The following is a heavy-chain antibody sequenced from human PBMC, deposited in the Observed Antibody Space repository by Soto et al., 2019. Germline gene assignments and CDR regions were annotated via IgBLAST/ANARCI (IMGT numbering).Heavy chain of an antibody. CDR1: GGSFSGYY. J-gene: IGHJ2*01. CDR3: ARGRVSGRIMITFGGVIGASRYFDL. Sequence: QVQLQQWGAGLLKPSETLSLTCAVYGGSFSGYYWSWIRQPPGKGLEWIGEINHSGSTNYNPSLKSRVTISVDTSKNQFSLKLSSVTAADTAVYYCARGRVSGRIMITFGGVIGASRYFDLWGRGTLVTVSS. D-gene: IGHD3-16*02. CDR2: INHSGST. V-gene: IGHV4-34*01.